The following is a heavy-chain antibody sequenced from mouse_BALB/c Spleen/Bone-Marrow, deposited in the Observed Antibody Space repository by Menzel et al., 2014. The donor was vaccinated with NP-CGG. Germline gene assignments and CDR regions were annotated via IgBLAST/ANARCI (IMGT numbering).Heavy chain of an antibody. Sequence: DLVKPGASVKLSCKASGYTFTNYWINWIKQRPGQGLEWIGRTAPGSDNTYYNEMFKGKATPTVDTSSSTAYMQLSSQSSEDSAVYFCAREYYDNSFAYWGQGTLVTVSA. CDR1: GYTFTNYW. J-gene: IGHJ3*01. CDR3: AREYYDNSFAY. D-gene: IGHD2-1*01. V-gene: IGHV1S41*01. CDR2: TAPGSDNT.